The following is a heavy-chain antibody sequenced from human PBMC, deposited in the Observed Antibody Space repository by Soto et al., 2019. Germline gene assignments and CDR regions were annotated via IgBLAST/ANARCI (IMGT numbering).Heavy chain of an antibody. CDR1: GFNVSSNS. V-gene: IGHV3-53*01. J-gene: IGHJ5*01. Sequence: PVGSLRLSCAASGFNVSSNSMNWVRQAPGKGLEWLSLIHSDANTKYADSVKGRFTISRDSSENTVYLLVNSLRAEDTAVYYCARHVWLESWGQGTLVTVSS. CDR2: IHSDANT. CDR3: ARHVWLES.